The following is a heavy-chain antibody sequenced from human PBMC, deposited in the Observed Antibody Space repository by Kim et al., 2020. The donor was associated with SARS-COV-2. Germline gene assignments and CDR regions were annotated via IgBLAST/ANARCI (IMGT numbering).Heavy chain of an antibody. D-gene: IGHD6-13*01. Sequence: ADPVKGRFTIARDNSKNTRYLQMNSLRAEDTAVYYCAKLRSGIAAAGTNYWGQGTLVTVSS. CDR3: AKLRSGIAAAGTNY. J-gene: IGHJ4*02. V-gene: IGHV3-23*01.